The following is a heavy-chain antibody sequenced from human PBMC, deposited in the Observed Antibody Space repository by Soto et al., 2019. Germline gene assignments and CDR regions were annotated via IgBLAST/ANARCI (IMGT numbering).Heavy chain of an antibody. J-gene: IGHJ6*02. CDR3: ARYSSGWPGNGMDV. Sequence: SNALSLNSTDPNGSISNYFWSWIRQPPGRGLEWIGYVYYTGSTSYNPSLKSRVTMSVDTSRKQFSLKLSSETAADTAVYYCARYSSGWPGNGMDVWGQGTTVTVSS. CDR2: VYYTGST. CDR1: NGSISNYF. V-gene: IGHV4-59*07. D-gene: IGHD3-22*01.